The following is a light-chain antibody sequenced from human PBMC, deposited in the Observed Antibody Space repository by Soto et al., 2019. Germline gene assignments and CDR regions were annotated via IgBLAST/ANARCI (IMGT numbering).Light chain of an antibody. CDR1: GSNIGNNY. CDR2: DND. CDR3: GTWDDNLSALL. V-gene: IGLV1-51*01. Sequence: QSVLTQPPSVSAAPGQKVTISCSGSGSNIGNNYVSWYQQVPGAAPKLLIYDNDKRPSGTPDRFSGSKSGTSATLGITGLQTGDEADYYCGTWDDNLSALLFGGGTKLTVL. J-gene: IGLJ3*02.